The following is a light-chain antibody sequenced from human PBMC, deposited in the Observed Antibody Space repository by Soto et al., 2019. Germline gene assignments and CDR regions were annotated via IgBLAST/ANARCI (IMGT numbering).Light chain of an antibody. CDR2: EVR. CDR3: SSYTSISTLV. V-gene: IGLV2-18*02. J-gene: IGLJ2*01. CDR1: SSDVGSYNR. Sequence: QSALTQPPSVSGSPGQSVTISCTGTSSDVGSYNRVSWYQQPPGTAPKLMIYEVRNRPSGVPDRFSGSKSGNTASLTISGVQAEDEADYCCSSYTSISTLVFGGGTKLTVL.